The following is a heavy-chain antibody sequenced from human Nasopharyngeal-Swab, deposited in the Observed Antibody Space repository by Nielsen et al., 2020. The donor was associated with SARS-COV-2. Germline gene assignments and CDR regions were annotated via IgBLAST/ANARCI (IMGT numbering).Heavy chain of an antibody. V-gene: IGHV3-13*01. Sequence: GESLKISCAASGFTFSSYDMHWVRQATGKGLEWVSAIGTAGDTYYPGSVKGRFTIFRENAKNSLYLQMNSLRAGDTAVYYCARADRGSYYYYYYMDVWGKGTTVTVSS. CDR2: IGTAGDT. J-gene: IGHJ6*03. D-gene: IGHD1-26*01. CDR3: ARADRGSYYYYYYMDV. CDR1: GFTFSSYD.